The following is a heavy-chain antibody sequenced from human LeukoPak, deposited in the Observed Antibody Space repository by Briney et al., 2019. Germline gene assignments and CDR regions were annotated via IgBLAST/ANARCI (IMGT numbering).Heavy chain of an antibody. V-gene: IGHV4-59*06. CDR2: IYYSGST. D-gene: IGHD3-10*01. J-gene: IGHJ6*02. CDR1: SGSISSYY. Sequence: SETLSLTCTVSSGSISSYYWSWIRQHPGKGLEWIGYIYYSGSTYYNPSLKSRVTISVDTSKNQFSLKLSSVTAADTAVYYCARVGGSGAYGMDVWGQGTTVTVSS. CDR3: ARVGGSGAYGMDV.